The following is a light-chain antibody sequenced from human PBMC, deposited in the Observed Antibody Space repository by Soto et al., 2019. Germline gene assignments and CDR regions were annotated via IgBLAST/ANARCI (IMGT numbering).Light chain of an antibody. Sequence: QSVLTQPPSVSVAPGQKVTISCSGSSSNIGNEYVSWYQHLPGTAPKLVIYDNNKRPSGIPDRFSGSKSGTSATLDITGPQTGDEAEYYCATWDSSLSGVVFGGGTKLTVL. V-gene: IGLV1-51*01. CDR1: SSNIGNEY. CDR3: ATWDSSLSGVV. CDR2: DNN. J-gene: IGLJ2*01.